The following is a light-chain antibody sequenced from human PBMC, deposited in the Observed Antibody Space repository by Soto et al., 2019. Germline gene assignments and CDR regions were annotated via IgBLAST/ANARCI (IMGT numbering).Light chain of an antibody. CDR3: QVWDSSSDWV. J-gene: IGLJ3*02. CDR2: DNV. CDR1: DIGTKS. V-gene: IGLV3-21*02. Sequence: SSELTQPPSVSVAPGQTARITCDGNDIGTKSVDWFQQKPGQAPVLVVYDNVDRPSGIPERFSGSNSGKTATLTINRVEAGDEADHYCQVWDSSSDWVFGGGTKLTVL.